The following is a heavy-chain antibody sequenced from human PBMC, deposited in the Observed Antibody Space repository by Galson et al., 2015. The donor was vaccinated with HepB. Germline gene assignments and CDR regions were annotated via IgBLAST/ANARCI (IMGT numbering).Heavy chain of an antibody. D-gene: IGHD6-13*01. CDR3: AKDKSGAAAATGSDAYFDS. CDR2: ISGSGGST. J-gene: IGHJ4*02. Sequence: SLRLSCAASGFTFSSYAMSWVRQAPGKGLEWVSAISGSGGSTYYADSVKGRFTISRDNSKNTLYLQMNSLRAEDTAVYYCAKDKSGAAAATGSDAYFDSWGQGTLVTVSS. CDR1: GFTFSSYA. V-gene: IGHV3-23*01.